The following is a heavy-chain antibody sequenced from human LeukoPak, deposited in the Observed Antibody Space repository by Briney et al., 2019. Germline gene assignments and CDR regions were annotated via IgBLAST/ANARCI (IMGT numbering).Heavy chain of an antibody. Sequence: PSETLSLTCTVSGVSISSYYWSWIRQPPGKGLEWIGYIYCSGSTNYNPSLKSRVTISVDTSKNQFSLKLSSVTAADTAVYYCARGVFGEYPFDYWGQGTLVTVSS. J-gene: IGHJ4*02. V-gene: IGHV4-59*01. D-gene: IGHD3-10*02. CDR3: ARGVFGEYPFDY. CDR1: GVSISSYY. CDR2: IYCSGST.